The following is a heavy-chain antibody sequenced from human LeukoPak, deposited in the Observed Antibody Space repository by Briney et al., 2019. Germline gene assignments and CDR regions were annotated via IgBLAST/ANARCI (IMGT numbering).Heavy chain of an antibody. CDR2: ISYDGSNK. D-gene: IGHD3-10*01. Sequence: PGGSLRLSCAASGFTFSSYGMHWVRQAPGKGLEWVAVISYDGSNKYYADSVKGRFTISRDNSKNTLYLQMNSLRAEDTAVYYCAKDPSSGTSELYYFDYWGQGTLVTVSS. CDR3: AKDPSSGTSELYYFDY. CDR1: GFTFSSYG. J-gene: IGHJ4*02. V-gene: IGHV3-30*18.